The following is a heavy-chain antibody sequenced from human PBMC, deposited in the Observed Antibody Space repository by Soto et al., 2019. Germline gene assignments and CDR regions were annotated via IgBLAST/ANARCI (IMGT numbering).Heavy chain of an antibody. CDR2: ISYDGSDK. V-gene: IGHV3-30-3*01. J-gene: IGHJ4*02. CDR1: GFTFSSYT. Sequence: GGSLRLSCAASGFTFSSYTMHWVRQTTGKGLEWVAVISYDGSDKYYADSVTGRFTISRDNSKNTLYLQMNSLRVEDTSVYYCAREYSSVVVAPGYWGQGSLVTVSS. D-gene: IGHD3-22*01. CDR3: AREYSSVVVAPGY.